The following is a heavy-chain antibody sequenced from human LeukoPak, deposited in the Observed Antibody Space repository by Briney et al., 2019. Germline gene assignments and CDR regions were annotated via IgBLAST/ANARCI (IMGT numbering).Heavy chain of an antibody. CDR1: GFTFSSYG. J-gene: IGHJ6*02. V-gene: IGHV3-NL1*01. Sequence: GRSLRLSCAASGFTFSSYGMHWVRQAPGKGLEWVSVIYSGGSTYYADSVKGRFTISRDNSKNTLYLQMNSLRAEDTAVYYCARERGRGYSYGYSGMDVWGQGTTVTVSS. CDR3: ARERGRGYSYGYSGMDV. CDR2: IYSGGST. D-gene: IGHD5-18*01.